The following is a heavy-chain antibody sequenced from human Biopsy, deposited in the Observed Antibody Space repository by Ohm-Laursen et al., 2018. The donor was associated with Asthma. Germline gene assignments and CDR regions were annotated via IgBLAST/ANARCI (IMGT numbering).Heavy chain of an antibody. J-gene: IGHJ6*02. CDR1: GGTLSNFA. Sequence: SSEKVSCKAPGGTLSNFAIRWVRQAPGQGLEWLGGIMTVFGTTNYAQKFQGRVTITADESTSTAYMEVTSLRSEDTAIYYCARCQVGYSSGWSLLLKKIYYSGMDVWGQGTAVTVSS. CDR3: ARCQVGYSSGWSLLLKKIYYSGMDV. D-gene: IGHD6-19*01. CDR2: IMTVFGTT. V-gene: IGHV1-69*01.